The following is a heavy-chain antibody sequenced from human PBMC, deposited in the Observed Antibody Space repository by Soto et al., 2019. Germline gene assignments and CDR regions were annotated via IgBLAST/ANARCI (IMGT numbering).Heavy chain of an antibody. CDR1: GGSVNSGGYH. V-gene: IGHV4-31*03. J-gene: IGHJ6*02. Sequence: PSETLSLTCTVSGGSVNSGGYHWSWIRQHPGKGLEWIGDIYYSGSTYYSPSLKSRVTISIDTSTNHFSLHLSALTAADTAVYYCARAPIPNWNYYGMDVWGQGTTVTVSS. D-gene: IGHD1-1*01. CDR2: IYYSGST. CDR3: ARAPIPNWNYYGMDV.